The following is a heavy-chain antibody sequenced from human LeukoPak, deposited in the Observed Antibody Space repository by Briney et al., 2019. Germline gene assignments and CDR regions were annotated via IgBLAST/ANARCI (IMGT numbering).Heavy chain of an antibody. V-gene: IGHV3-23*01. CDR1: GFTFSSYA. CDR3: AKTRPLDSSSWSHGDY. J-gene: IGHJ4*02. D-gene: IGHD6-13*01. Sequence: GSLRLSCAASGFTFSSYAMGWVRQAPGKGLEWVSAITDSGGSTYYADSVKGRFTISRDNSKNTLYLQMNSLRAEDTAVYYCAKTRPLDSSSWSHGDYWGQGTLVTVSS. CDR2: ITDSGGST.